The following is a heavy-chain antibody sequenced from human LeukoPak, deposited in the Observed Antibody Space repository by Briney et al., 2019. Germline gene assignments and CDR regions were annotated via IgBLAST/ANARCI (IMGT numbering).Heavy chain of an antibody. CDR3: ARRDGYNMGAFDI. CDR2: MYPGDSDT. V-gene: IGHV5-51*03. CDR1: GYSFSTYW. J-gene: IGHJ3*02. Sequence: PGESLRISCRASGYSFSTYWVGWVRQMPGKGLEWRGIMYPGDSDTRYSPSFQGQFTISADKSISTAYLQWSSLKASDTAMYYWARRDGYNMGAFDIWGQGTMVTVSS. D-gene: IGHD5-24*01.